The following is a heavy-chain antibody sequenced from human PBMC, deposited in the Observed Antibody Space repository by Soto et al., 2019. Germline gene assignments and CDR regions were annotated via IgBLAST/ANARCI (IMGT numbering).Heavy chain of an antibody. CDR2: IYYSGST. D-gene: IGHD2-21*02. V-gene: IGHV4-30-4*01. CDR1: GDSISRGDYY. J-gene: IGHJ6*02. Sequence: PSKTLSLIRTVYGDSISRGDYYCSRIRLPPGQGLEWIGLIYYSGSTHYNPSLKSRLIISVNTSKNQFSLKLTSATAADTAVYYCARDLWGYCGTDCYPLDVWGQGTTVTVSS. CDR3: ARDLWGYCGTDCYPLDV.